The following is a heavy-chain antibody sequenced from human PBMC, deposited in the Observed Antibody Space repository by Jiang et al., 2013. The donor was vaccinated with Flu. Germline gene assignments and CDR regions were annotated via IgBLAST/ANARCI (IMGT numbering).Heavy chain of an antibody. CDR2: IYYSGST. V-gene: IGHV4-59*01. CDR1: GGSISSYY. Sequence: GSGLVKPSETLSLTCTVSGGSISSYYWSWIRQPPGKGLEWIGYIYYSGSTNYNPSLKSRVTISVDTSKNQFSLKLSSVTAADTAVYYCARDARRRGILWWYDWYFDLWGRGTLVTVSS. J-gene: IGHJ2*01. CDR3: ARDARRRGILWWYDWYFDL. D-gene: IGHD2-21*01.